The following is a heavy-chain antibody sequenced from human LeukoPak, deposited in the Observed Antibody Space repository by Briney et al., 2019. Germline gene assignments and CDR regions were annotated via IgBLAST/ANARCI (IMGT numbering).Heavy chain of an antibody. CDR3: AKSVYGSGSY. D-gene: IGHD3-10*01. Sequence: GGSLRLSCAASGLTFSNYGASWVRQAPGKGLEWVSSINGGSTYYADSVKGRFTISRDDFKNTLYLQMNSLRAEDTAICYCAKSVYGSGSYWGQGTLVTVSS. CDR2: INGGST. CDR1: GLTFSNYG. V-gene: IGHV3-23*01. J-gene: IGHJ4*02.